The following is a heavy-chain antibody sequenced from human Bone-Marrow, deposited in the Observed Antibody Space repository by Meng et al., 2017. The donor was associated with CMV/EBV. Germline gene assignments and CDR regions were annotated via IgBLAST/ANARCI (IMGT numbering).Heavy chain of an antibody. CDR2: INSDGSST. Sequence: GGSLRLSCAASGFTFSSYWMHWVRQAPGKGLVWVSRINSDGSSTSYADSVKGRFTISRDNAKNSLYLQMNSLRAEDTAVYYCARVKLQADAFDIWGQGTMVTFSS. J-gene: IGHJ3*02. V-gene: IGHV3-74*01. CDR3: ARVKLQADAFDI. CDR1: GFTFSSYW. D-gene: IGHD4-23*01.